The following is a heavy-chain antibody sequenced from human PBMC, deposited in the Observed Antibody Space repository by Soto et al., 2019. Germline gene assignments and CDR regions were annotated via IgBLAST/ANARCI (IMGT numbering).Heavy chain of an antibody. J-gene: IGHJ6*02. CDR3: AGSGYDISRDGYYYYGLDV. Sequence: QVQRVQSGAEVKKPGSSVKVSCKASGGTFSSYAISWVRPAPGQGLEWMGGIIPIFGTANYAQQFQGRVTITADESTSTDYVELSSLRSEDTAVYYCAGSGYDISRDGYYYYGLDVWGPGTTVTVSS. CDR1: GGTFSSYA. CDR2: IIPIFGTA. V-gene: IGHV1-69*01. D-gene: IGHD3-3*01.